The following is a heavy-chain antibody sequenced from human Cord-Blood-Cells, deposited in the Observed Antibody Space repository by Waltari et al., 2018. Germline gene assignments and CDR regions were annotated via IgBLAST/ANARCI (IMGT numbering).Heavy chain of an antibody. CDR3: ARDWGVAPDY. CDR1: GLPFMSYA. Sequence: EVQLVESGGGLVQPGGSLRLSCAASGLPFMSYAVNWFRQSPGKGLEWVSYISSSGSTIYYADSVKGRFTISRDNAKNSLYLQMNSLRAEDTAVYYCARDWGVAPDYWGQGTLVTVSS. CDR2: ISSSGSTI. V-gene: IGHV3-48*03. J-gene: IGHJ4*02. D-gene: IGHD3-10*01.